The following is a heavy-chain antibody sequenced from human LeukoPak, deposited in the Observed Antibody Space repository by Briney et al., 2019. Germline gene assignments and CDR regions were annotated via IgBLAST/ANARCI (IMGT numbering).Heavy chain of an antibody. V-gene: IGHV3-7*01. CDR2: IKQDGSEK. CDR1: GFTFSSYW. J-gene: IGHJ4*02. Sequence: PGGSLRLSCAASGFTFSSYWMSWVRQAPGKGLEWVANIKQDGSEKYYVDPVKGRFTISRDNAKNSLYLQMNSLRAEDTAVYYCAREGSYSSGWYIDYWGQGTLVTVSS. CDR3: AREGSYSSGWYIDY. D-gene: IGHD6-19*01.